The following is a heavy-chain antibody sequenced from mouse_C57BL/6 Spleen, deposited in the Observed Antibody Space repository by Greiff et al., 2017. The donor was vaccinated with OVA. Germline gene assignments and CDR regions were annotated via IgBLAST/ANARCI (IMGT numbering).Heavy chain of an antibody. CDR2: IHPNNGGT. CDR1: GYTFTDYN. V-gene: IGHV1-18*01. J-gene: IGHJ2*01. CDR3: ARRYYGSSYYFDY. Sequence: VQLQQSGPELVKPGASVKIPCKASGYTFTDYNMDWVKQSHGKSLEWIGDIHPNNGGTIYNQKFKGKATLTVDKSSSTAYMELRSLTSEDTAVYYCARRYYGSSYYFDYWGQGTTLTVSS. D-gene: IGHD1-1*01.